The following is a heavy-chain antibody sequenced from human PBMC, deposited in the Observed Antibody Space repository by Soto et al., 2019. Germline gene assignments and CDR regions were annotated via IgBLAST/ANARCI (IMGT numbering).Heavy chain of an antibody. Sequence: GGSLRLSCADSGFTFRSYWMHWVRQAPGKGLVWISRVHNDGSSAAYADSVKGRFTISRDNSKDTLYLQMNNLRAEDTAVYYCAKPPDYNWNDYWGQGTLVTVSS. D-gene: IGHD1-20*01. CDR2: VHNDGSSA. V-gene: IGHV3-74*01. CDR3: AKPPDYNWNDY. J-gene: IGHJ4*02. CDR1: GFTFRSYW.